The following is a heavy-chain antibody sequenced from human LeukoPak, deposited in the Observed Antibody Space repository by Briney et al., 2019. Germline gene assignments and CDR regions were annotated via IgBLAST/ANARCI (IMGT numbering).Heavy chain of an antibody. J-gene: IGHJ4*02. CDR1: GGSISSRSYY. Sequence: PSETLSFTCTVSGGSISSRSYYWGWIRQPPGKGLEWIGNIYSSGSTSYNPSLESRVTISVDTSKNQFSLKLSSVTAADTAVYYCARWSTGYFDYWGQGTLVTVSS. V-gene: IGHV4-39*01. CDR3: ARWSTGYFDY. D-gene: IGHD1-1*01. CDR2: IYSSGST.